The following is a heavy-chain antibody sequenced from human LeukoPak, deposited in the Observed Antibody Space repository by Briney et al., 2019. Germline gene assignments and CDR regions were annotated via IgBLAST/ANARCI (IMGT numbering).Heavy chain of an antibody. J-gene: IGHJ5*02. CDR3: ASLGFGGSQKSWFDP. CDR2: IYYSGST. CDR1: GGSISSGGYY. V-gene: IGHV4-61*08. Sequence: SETLSLTCTVSGGSISSGGYYWSWIRQPPGKGLEWIGYIYYSGSTNYNPSLKSRVTISVDTSKNQFSLKLSSVTAADTAVYYCASLGFGGSQKSWFDPWGQGTLVTVSS. D-gene: IGHD2-15*01.